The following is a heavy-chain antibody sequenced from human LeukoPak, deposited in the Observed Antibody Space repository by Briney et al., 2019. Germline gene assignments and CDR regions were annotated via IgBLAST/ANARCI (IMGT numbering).Heavy chain of an antibody. D-gene: IGHD2-2*02. CDR3: ARVVRYTNAFDI. J-gene: IGHJ3*02. CDR1: GGSICSGGYY. CDR2: IYYSGST. Sequence: SETLSLTCTVSGGSICSGGYYWSWIRPHPGKGLGWIGYIYYSGSTYYKPSLKSRVTISVDTSKNQFSLKLSSVTAADTAVYYCARVVRYTNAFDIWGQGTMVTVSS. V-gene: IGHV4-31*03.